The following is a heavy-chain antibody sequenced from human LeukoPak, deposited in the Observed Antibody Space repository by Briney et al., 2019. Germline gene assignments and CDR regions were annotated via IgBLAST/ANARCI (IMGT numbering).Heavy chain of an antibody. V-gene: IGHV3-23*01. J-gene: IGHJ4*02. Sequence: PGGSLRLSCAASGFTFSSYAMSWVRQDPGKGLEWVSPFSGTSSTSYADAVKGRVTISRDNSKNTLYLQMNSLRAEDTAVYYCAKLKQWQPQRYFFEYWGQGALVTVAS. CDR3: AKLKQWQPQRYFFEY. D-gene: IGHD6-19*01. CDR1: GFTFSSYA. CDR2: FSGTSST.